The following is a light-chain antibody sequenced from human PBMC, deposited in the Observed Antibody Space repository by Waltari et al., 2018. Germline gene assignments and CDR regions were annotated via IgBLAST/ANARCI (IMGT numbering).Light chain of an antibody. J-gene: IGKJ4*01. CDR2: DAS. CDR1: QSVSSF. CDR3: QQRINWPLT. Sequence: EIVLTQSPATLSLSPGERATLSCRASQSVSSFLAWYQHKPGQAPRRLIYDASNRATGNPTMFSGSGSGTDFTLTISSREPEGFAVYYCQQRINWPLTFGGGTQVEIK. V-gene: IGKV3-11*01.